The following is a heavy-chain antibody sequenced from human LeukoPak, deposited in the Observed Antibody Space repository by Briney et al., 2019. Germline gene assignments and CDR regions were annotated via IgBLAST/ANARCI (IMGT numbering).Heavy chain of an antibody. Sequence: GASVKLSCKASGYTFTNYYMHWVRQAPGQGLEWMGWINPNSGGTNYAQKFQGRVTMTRDTSISTAYMELSRLRSDDTAVYYCARDYYDSSGFGAFDIWGQGTMVTVSS. J-gene: IGHJ3*02. CDR3: ARDYYDSSGFGAFDI. CDR2: INPNSGGT. CDR1: GYTFTNYY. D-gene: IGHD3-22*01. V-gene: IGHV1-2*02.